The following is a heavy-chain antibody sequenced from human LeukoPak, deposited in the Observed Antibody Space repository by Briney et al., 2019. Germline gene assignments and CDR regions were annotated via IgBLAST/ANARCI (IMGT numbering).Heavy chain of an antibody. CDR1: GFTFSSYS. CDR2: ISSSSSYI. D-gene: IGHD6-19*01. V-gene: IGHV3-21*01. Sequence: PGGSLRLSCAASGFTFSSYSMNWVRQAPGKGLEWVSSISSSSSYIYYADSVKGRFTISRDNAKNSLYLQMNSLRAEDTAVYYCARADDSSGWYWFYFDYWGQGTLVTVSS. CDR3: ARADDSSGWYWFYFDY. J-gene: IGHJ4*02.